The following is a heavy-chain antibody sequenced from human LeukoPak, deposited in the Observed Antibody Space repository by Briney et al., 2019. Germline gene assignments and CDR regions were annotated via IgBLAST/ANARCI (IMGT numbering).Heavy chain of an antibody. V-gene: IGHV2-5*02. CDR3: AHRRDLGIAAANWFDP. Sequence: ESGPTLVKPTQTLTLTCTFSGFSLSTSGVGVGWIRQPPGKALEWLALIYWDDDKRYSPSLKSRLTITKDTSKNQVVLTMTNMDPVDTATYYCAHRRDLGIAAANWFDPWGQGTLVTVSS. CDR1: GFSLSTSGVG. J-gene: IGHJ5*02. D-gene: IGHD6-13*01. CDR2: IYWDDDK.